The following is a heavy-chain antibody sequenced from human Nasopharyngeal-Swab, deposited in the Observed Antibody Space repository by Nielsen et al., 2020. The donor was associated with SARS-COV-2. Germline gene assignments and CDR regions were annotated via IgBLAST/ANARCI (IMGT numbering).Heavy chain of an antibody. Sequence: GESLKISCAASGFTFSSYSMNWVRQAPGKGLEWVSYISSSSSTIYYAYSVKGRFTISRDNAKNSLYLQMNSLRAEDTAVYYCARDPFPYYYDSSGSFDYWGQGTLVTVSS. CDR3: ARDPFPYYYDSSGSFDY. CDR2: ISSSSSTI. D-gene: IGHD3-22*01. CDR1: GFTFSSYS. V-gene: IGHV3-48*04. J-gene: IGHJ4*02.